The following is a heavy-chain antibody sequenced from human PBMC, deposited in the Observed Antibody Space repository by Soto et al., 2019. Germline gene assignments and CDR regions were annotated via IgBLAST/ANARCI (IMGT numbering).Heavy chain of an antibody. CDR2: ITYDGSNQ. J-gene: IGHJ4*02. CDR1: GFIFSSYT. Sequence: GGSLRLSCAASGFIFSSYTMHWVRQAPGKGLEWVGVITYDGSNQYYADSVKGRFTISRDNSRNMLFLQMNSLRPDDTAVYYCARDPSGSYPEFDYWGQGTLVTVSS. CDR3: ARDPSGSYPEFDY. D-gene: IGHD1-26*01. V-gene: IGHV3-30-3*01.